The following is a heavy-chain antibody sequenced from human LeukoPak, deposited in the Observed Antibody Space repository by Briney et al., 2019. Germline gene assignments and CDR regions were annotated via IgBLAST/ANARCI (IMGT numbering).Heavy chain of an antibody. D-gene: IGHD1-14*01. CDR3: AKVKMGGNHYFDY. CDR1: GFTFSDYY. Sequence: GGSLRLSCAASGFTFSDYYMSWIRQAPGKGLEWVSYISSSSSYTNYADSVKGRFTISRDNSKNTLYLRMNSLRVEDTAVYYCAKVKMGGNHYFDYWGQGTLVTVSS. CDR2: ISSSSSYT. V-gene: IGHV3-11*05. J-gene: IGHJ4*02.